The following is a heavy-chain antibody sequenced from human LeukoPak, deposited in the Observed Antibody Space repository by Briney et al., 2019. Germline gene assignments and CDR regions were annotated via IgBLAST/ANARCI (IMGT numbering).Heavy chain of an antibody. V-gene: IGHV1-46*01. J-gene: IGHJ6*02. Sequence: ASVKVSCKASGYTFTIYYIHWVRQAPGQGLEWMGIINPSGGSTNSAQKFQDRLTMTRDTSTSTVYMELSSLRSEDTAVYFCARDGGSFSYNMDVWGQGTTVTVSS. D-gene: IGHD1-26*01. CDR3: ARDGGSFSYNMDV. CDR1: GYTFTIYY. CDR2: INPSGGST.